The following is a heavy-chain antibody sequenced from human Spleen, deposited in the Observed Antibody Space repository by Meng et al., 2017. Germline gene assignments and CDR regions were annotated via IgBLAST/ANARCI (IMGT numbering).Heavy chain of an antibody. CDR3: ARGGGFDY. CDR2: IHYIGST. D-gene: IGHD3-16*01. V-gene: IGHV4-30-4*01. J-gene: IGHJ4*02. Sequence: QVQLQESGPGRVEPSQTLSPTSTVSGDSISSGDDYWSWIPQPPGTGLEWIGYIHYIGSTYYNPSLKSRVAISVDTSNNQFSLKLTSVTAADTAVYFCARGGGFDYWGQGTLVTVSS. CDR1: GDSISSGDDY.